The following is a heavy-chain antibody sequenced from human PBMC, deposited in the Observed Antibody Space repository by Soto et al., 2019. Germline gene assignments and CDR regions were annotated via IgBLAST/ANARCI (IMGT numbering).Heavy chain of an antibody. CDR3: ARGTTVTSDY. Sequence: QVQLQESGPGLVKPSETLSLTCTVSGGSISSYYWSWIRQPPGKGLEWIGYIYYSGSTNYNPSLKSRVTISVDTSKNQFSLKLSSVTAADTAVYYCARGTTVTSDYWGQGPLVTVSS. CDR2: IYYSGST. J-gene: IGHJ4*02. D-gene: IGHD4-17*01. CDR1: GGSISSYY. V-gene: IGHV4-59*01.